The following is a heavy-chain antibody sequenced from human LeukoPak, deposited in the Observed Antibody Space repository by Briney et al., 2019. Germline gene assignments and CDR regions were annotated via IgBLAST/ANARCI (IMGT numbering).Heavy chain of an antibody. Sequence: ASVKVSCKASGGTFSDYALNWVRQAPGQGLEWMGWINPNSGGTNYAQKFQGRVTMTRDTSISTAYMELSRLRSDDTAVYYCARVGYVKRYSSSPEVTNFDYWGQGTLVTVSS. D-gene: IGHD6-6*01. CDR2: INPNSGGT. V-gene: IGHV1-2*02. CDR3: ARVGYVKRYSSSPEVTNFDY. CDR1: GGTFSDYA. J-gene: IGHJ4*02.